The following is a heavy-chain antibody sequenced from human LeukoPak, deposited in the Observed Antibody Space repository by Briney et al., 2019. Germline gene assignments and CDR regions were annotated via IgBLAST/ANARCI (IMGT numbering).Heavy chain of an antibody. D-gene: IGHD3-10*01. V-gene: IGHV3-30*03. CDR3: TTLHYGSGSHPDY. CDR2: ISYDGNNK. CDR1: GFTFNTYD. Sequence: GRSLRLSCTASGFTFNTYDIHWVRQAPGKGLEWVALISYDGNNKYYGNSVKGRFTISRDNSKNTLYLQMNGLRDEDTAVYYCTTLHYGSGSHPDYWGQGTLVTVSS. J-gene: IGHJ4*02.